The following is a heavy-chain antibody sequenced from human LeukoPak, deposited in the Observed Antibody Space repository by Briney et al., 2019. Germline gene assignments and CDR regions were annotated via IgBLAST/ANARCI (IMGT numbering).Heavy chain of an antibody. CDR2: FDPEDGET. CDR1: GYTLTELS. CDR3: ATFKWELLNHDAFDI. J-gene: IGHJ3*02. V-gene: IGHV1-24*01. Sequence: ASVKVSCKVSGYTLTELSMHWVRQAPGKGLEWMGGFDPEDGETIYAQKFQGRVTMTEDTSTDTAYMELSSLRSEDTAVYYCATFKWELLNHDAFDIWGQGTMVTVSS. D-gene: IGHD1-26*01.